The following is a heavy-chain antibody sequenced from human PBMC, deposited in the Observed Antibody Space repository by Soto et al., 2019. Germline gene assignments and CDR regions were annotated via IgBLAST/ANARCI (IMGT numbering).Heavy chain of an antibody. D-gene: IGHD2-2*01. Sequence: XSVKVSCKASGYTFTSYGISWVRQAPGQGLEWMGWISAYNGNTNHAQKLQGRVTMTTDTSTSTAYMELRSLRSDDTAVYYCAREGYCSSTSCFTTSNYYYYGMDVWGQGTTVTVSS. V-gene: IGHV1-18*04. J-gene: IGHJ6*02. CDR2: ISAYNGNT. CDR3: AREGYCSSTSCFTTSNYYYYGMDV. CDR1: GYTFTSYG.